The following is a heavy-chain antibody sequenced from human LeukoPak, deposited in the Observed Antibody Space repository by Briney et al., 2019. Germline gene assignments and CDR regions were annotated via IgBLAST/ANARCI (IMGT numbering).Heavy chain of an antibody. CDR1: GFTFSSYA. J-gene: IGHJ4*02. D-gene: IGHD3-9*01. Sequence: GGSLRLSCVASGFTFSSYAMSWVRQAPGKGLEWVSAISGSGGSTYYADSVKGRFTISRDNSKNTLYLQMNSLRAEDTAVYYCACKYYDILTVYYSFDYWGQGTLVTVSS. CDR3: ACKYYDILTVYYSFDY. CDR2: ISGSGGST. V-gene: IGHV3-23*01.